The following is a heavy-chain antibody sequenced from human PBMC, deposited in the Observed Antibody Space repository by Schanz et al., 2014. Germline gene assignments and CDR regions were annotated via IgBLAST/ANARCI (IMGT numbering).Heavy chain of an antibody. Sequence: EVKMVESGGGLIQPGGSLRLSCAASGFTFSSYAMSWVRQAPGKGLEWVSGISGSGASTYYADSVKGRFTISRDNSNKTVDLQMNSLRAEDTAVYYCARGGFGEVSYFDYWGQGTLVTVSS. CDR3: ARGGFGEVSYFDY. D-gene: IGHD3-10*01. CDR2: ISGSGAST. J-gene: IGHJ4*02. CDR1: GFTFSSYA. V-gene: IGHV3-23*04.